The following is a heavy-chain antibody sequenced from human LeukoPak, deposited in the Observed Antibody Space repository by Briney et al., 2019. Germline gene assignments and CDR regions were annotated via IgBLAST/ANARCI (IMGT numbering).Heavy chain of an antibody. D-gene: IGHD3-22*01. CDR1: GFTFSSYS. Sequence: GGSLRLSCAASGFTFSSYSMNWVRQAPGKGLEWVSSISSSSSYIYYADSVKSRFTISRDNAKNSLYLQMNSLRAEDTAVYYCARDFPMIVVVNAFDIWGQGTMVTVSS. J-gene: IGHJ3*02. CDR3: ARDFPMIVVVNAFDI. V-gene: IGHV3-21*01. CDR2: ISSSSSYI.